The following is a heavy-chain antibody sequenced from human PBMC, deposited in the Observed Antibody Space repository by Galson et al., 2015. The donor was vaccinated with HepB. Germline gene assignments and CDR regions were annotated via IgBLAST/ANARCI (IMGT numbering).Heavy chain of an antibody. CDR3: ARDGRYSSSRNFDY. D-gene: IGHD6-13*01. CDR1: GFTFSDYY. Sequence: SLRLSCAASGFTFSDYYMSWIRQAPGKGLEWVSYISSSGSTKYYADSVKGRFTISRDNAKNSLYLQMNSLRAEDTAVYYCARDGRYSSSRNFDYWGQGTLVTVSS. V-gene: IGHV3-11*01. J-gene: IGHJ4*02. CDR2: ISSSGSTK.